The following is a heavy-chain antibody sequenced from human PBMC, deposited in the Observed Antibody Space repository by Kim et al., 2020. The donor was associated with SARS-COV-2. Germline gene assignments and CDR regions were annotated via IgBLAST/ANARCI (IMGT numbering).Heavy chain of an antibody. V-gene: IGHV1-3*01. Sequence: KFQGRVTITRDTSASTAYMELSSLRSEDTAVYYCASGGYIAAAGFDAFDIWGQGTMVTVSS. J-gene: IGHJ3*02. CDR3: ASGGYIAAAGFDAFDI. D-gene: IGHD6-13*01.